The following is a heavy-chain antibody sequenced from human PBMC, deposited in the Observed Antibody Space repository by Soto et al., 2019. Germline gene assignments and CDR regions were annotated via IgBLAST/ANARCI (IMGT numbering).Heavy chain of an antibody. CDR1: GGSFSGYF. CDR2: INHIGST. J-gene: IGHJ4*02. D-gene: IGHD5-18*01. V-gene: IGHV4-34*01. CDR3: ARRGGYSYSDFDS. Sequence: PSETLSLTCAVYGGSFSGYFWSWIRHSPGKGLEWIGEINHIGSTNDNPSLKSRVTMSVDASKNHFSLKLNSVTAADTAVYYCARRGGYSYSDFDSWGQGTLVTVSS.